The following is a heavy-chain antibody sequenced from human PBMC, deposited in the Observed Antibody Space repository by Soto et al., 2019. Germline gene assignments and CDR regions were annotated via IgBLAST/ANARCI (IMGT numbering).Heavy chain of an antibody. Sequence: VQLLESGGGLVQPGGSLRLSCAASGFTFSSYAMSWVRQAPGKGLEWVSAISGSGGSTYYADSVKGRFTISRDNFKASLYLLMNSLMAEEPTIYSCAKDRVVYFSSTRCQPLYYFDYRGQGTLVTVSS. V-gene: IGHV3-23*01. CDR1: GFTFSSYA. J-gene: IGHJ4*02. CDR3: AKDRVVYFSSTRCQPLYYFDY. CDR2: ISGSGGST. D-gene: IGHD2-2*01.